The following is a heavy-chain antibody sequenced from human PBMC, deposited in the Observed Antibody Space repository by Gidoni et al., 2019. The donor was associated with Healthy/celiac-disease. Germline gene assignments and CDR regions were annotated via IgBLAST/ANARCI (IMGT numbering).Heavy chain of an antibody. CDR1: VYTFTSSD. J-gene: IGHJ6*02. V-gene: IGHV1-8*01. CDR2: MNPNSGNT. Sequence: QVQLVQSGAEVKTPWASVTVSCKASVYTFTSSDINWVRQATGHGLEWMLGMNPNSGNTGYEQKFQGRVTRTRNTSISTADMELSSLRSEDTAVYYCASGYYYGSWPYYYGMDVWGQGTTVTVSS. D-gene: IGHD3-10*01. CDR3: ASGYYYGSWPYYYGMDV.